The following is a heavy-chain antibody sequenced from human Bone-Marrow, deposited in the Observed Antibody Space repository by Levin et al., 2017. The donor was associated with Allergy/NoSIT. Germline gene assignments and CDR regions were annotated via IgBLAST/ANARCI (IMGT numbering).Heavy chain of an antibody. Sequence: GESLKISCKASGYTFTDYYIHWVRQAPGQGLEWIGRINPNTGGTNHAQKFQDRVTMTRDTSITTAYMELSRLRFDDTGVYFCARTVAHSSALFEPWGQGTLVTVSS. V-gene: IGHV1-2*05. CDR2: INPNTGGT. J-gene: IGHJ5*02. D-gene: IGHD3-22*01. CDR3: ARTVAHSSALFEP. CDR1: GYTFTDYY.